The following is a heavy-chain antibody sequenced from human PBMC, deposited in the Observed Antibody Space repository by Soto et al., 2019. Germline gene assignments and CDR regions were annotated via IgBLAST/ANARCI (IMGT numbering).Heavy chain of an antibody. D-gene: IGHD3-22*01. J-gene: IGHJ5*02. Sequence: PGGSLRLSCAASGFTFSSYAMSWVRQAPGKGLEWVSAISGSGGSTYYADSVKGRFTISRDNSKNTLYLQMNSLRAEDTAVYYFAKDLVDEPYYYDGNWFDPWGQGTLVTVSS. V-gene: IGHV3-23*01. CDR1: GFTFSSYA. CDR2: ISGSGGST. CDR3: AKDLVDEPYYYDGNWFDP.